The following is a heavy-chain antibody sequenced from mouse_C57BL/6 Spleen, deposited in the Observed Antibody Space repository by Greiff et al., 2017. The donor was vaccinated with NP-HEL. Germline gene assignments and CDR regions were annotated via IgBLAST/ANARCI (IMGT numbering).Heavy chain of an antibody. D-gene: IGHD2-2*01. CDR1: GYTFTDYY. Sequence: QVQLQQSGAELVRPGASVKLSCKASGYTFTDYYINWVKQRPGQGLEWIARIYPGRGNTYYNEKFKGKATLTAEKSSSTAYMQLSSLTSEDSAVYFCARSGYEGVFAYWGQGTLVTVSA. V-gene: IGHV1-76*01. CDR3: ARSGYEGVFAY. J-gene: IGHJ3*01. CDR2: IYPGRGNT.